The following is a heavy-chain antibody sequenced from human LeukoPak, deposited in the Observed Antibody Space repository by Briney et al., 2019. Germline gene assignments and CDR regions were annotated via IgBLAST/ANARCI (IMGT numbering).Heavy chain of an antibody. CDR1: GFTFSSYE. CDR3: ARTRRFGEVDY. J-gene: IGHJ4*02. V-gene: IGHV3-48*03. Sequence: PAGGSLRLSCAASGFTFSSYEMNWVRQAPGKGLEWVSYISSSGSTIYYADSVKGRFTISRDNAKNSLYLQKNSLRAEDTAVYYCARTRRFGEVDYWGQGTLVTVSS. D-gene: IGHD3-10*01. CDR2: ISSSGSTI.